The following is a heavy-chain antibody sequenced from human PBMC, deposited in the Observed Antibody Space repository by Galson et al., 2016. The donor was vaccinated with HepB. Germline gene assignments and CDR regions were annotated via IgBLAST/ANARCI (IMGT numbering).Heavy chain of an antibody. J-gene: IGHJ4*02. V-gene: IGHV3-23*01. CDR1: AVTFISYR. CDR2: VSVSGDMT. D-gene: IGHD1-26*01. Sequence: SLRLSCSVSAVTFISYRMSWARQAPGEGLEWVSAVSVSGDMTYYSNSAKGRFTISRDNSKNTVYLQMNSLRTEDTAVYYCAKDRWELLRGFDYWGQGTLVTVSP. CDR3: AKDRWELLRGFDY.